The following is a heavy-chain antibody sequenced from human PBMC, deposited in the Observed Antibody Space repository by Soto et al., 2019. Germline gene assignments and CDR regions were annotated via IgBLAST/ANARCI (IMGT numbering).Heavy chain of an antibody. Sequence: SETLSLTCNVSGSYWTWIRQVPGKGLEWIGYIYYTGNTYYRQSLKSRVTISVDTSKNQFSLKLNSVTAADTAVYYCARLHWGGSEHMWQNYFDYWGQGTQVTVSS. V-gene: IGHV4-59*08. CDR2: IYYTGNT. J-gene: IGHJ4*02. D-gene: IGHD2-21*01. CDR3: ARLHWGGSEHMWQNYFDY. CDR1: GSY.